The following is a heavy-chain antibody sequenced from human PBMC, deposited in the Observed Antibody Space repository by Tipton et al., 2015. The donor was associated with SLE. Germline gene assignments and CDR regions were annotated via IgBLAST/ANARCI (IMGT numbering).Heavy chain of an antibody. D-gene: IGHD3-10*01. CDR1: GVSFINYY. J-gene: IGHJ2*01. Sequence: TLSLTCTVSGVSFINYYWHWIRQPPGKGLEWIGYIFHSGATNYNPSLKSRVTMSADTSKNQFSLKLTSVTAADTAIYYCATHVPGGWYFNLWGRGTLVSVSS. CDR3: ATHVPGGWYFNL. V-gene: IGHV4-59*08. CDR2: IFHSGAT.